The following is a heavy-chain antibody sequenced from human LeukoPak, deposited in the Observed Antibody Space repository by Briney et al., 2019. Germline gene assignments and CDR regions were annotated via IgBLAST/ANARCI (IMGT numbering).Heavy chain of an antibody. CDR1: GGSLGSSSYY. CDR2: LYYSVTP. J-gene: IGHJ6*02. V-gene: IGHV4-39*01. CDR3: ARRGGLCGGDCEFHYGLDV. Sequence: SDTLSLTCAASGGSLGSSSYYWRWIRQPPGKGLQCIGNLYYSVTPHYHPSLKSRVTMSVDTSSNHFYLKLSSVTPTDTVVYYCARRGGLCGGDCEFHYGLDVWGQGTTVTVSS. D-gene: IGHD2-21*02.